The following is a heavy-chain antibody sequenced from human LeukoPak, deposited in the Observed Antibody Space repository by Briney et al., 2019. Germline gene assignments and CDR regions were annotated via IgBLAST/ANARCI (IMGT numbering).Heavy chain of an antibody. CDR1: GYSISSGYY. J-gene: IGHJ5*02. Sequence: PSETLSLTCTVSGYSISSGYYWGWIRQPPGKGLEWIGSIYHSGSTNYNPSLKSRVTISVDTSKNQFSLKLSSVTAADTAVYYCARGEAATKAEDPPGWVDPWGQGTLVTVSS. D-gene: IGHD6-25*01. CDR2: IYHSGST. V-gene: IGHV4-38-2*02. CDR3: ARGEAATKAEDPPGWVDP.